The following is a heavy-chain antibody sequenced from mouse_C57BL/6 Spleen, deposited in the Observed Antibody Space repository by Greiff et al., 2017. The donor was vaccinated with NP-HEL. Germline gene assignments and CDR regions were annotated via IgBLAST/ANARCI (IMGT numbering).Heavy chain of an antibody. V-gene: IGHV14-4*01. J-gene: IGHJ2*01. CDR2: IDPENGDT. Sequence: VQLKESGAELVRPGASVKLSCTASGFNIKDDYMHWVKQRPEQGLEWIGWIDPENGDTEYASKFQGKATITADTSSNTAYLQLSSLTSEDTAVYYCIAQVALDYWGQGTTLTVSS. CDR3: IAQVALDY. D-gene: IGHD1-1*02. CDR1: GFNIKDDY.